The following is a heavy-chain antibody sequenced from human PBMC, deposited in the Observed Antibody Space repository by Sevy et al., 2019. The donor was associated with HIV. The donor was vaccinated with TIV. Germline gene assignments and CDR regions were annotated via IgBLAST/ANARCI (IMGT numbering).Heavy chain of an antibody. V-gene: IGHV1-46*01. CDR3: ARDLTIFGVIPDY. D-gene: IGHD3-3*01. CDR1: GYTFSSYY. J-gene: IGHJ4*02. Sequence: ASVKVSCKASGYTFSSYYMYWVRQAPGQGLEWMGIINPSGGSTSYAQKFQGRVTMTRDTSTSTVYMELSSLRSEDTAIYYCARDLTIFGVIPDYWGQGTLVTVSS. CDR2: INPSGGST.